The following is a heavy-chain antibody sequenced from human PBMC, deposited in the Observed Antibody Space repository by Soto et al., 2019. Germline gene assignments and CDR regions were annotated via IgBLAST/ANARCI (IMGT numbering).Heavy chain of an antibody. Sequence: PGGSLRLSCAASGFTFSSYSMNWVRQAPGKGLEWVSYISSSSTIYYADSVKGRFTISRDNAKNSLYLQMNSLRAEDTAVYYCARDRGYDHYYYMDFWGKGTTVTVSS. D-gene: IGHD5-12*01. CDR1: GFTFSSYS. V-gene: IGHV3-48*01. J-gene: IGHJ6*03. CDR2: ISSSSTI. CDR3: ARDRGYDHYYYMDF.